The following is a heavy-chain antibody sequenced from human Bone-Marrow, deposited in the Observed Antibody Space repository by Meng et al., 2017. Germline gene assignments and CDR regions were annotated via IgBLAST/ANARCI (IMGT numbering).Heavy chain of an antibody. CDR2: INPDRGGP. CDR3: AVLVDGNPFHI. Sequence: ASVKVSCKASGYTFTGHYIHWVRQAPGQGLEWVGRINPDRGGPNYAQKFHGRVTMTRDTSISTAYMDLRRLRSDDTAVYYCAVLVDGNPFHIWGQGTMVTVSS. CDR1: GYTFTGHY. D-gene: IGHD2-21*01. V-gene: IGHV1-2*06. J-gene: IGHJ3*02.